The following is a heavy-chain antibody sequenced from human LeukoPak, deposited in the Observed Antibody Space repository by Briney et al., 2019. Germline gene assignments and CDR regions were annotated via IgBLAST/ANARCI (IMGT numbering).Heavy chain of an antibody. CDR2: IYYSGST. V-gene: IGHV4-61*01. Sequence: SETLSLTCTVSGGSISSSSYYWSWIRQPPGKGLEWIGYIYYSGSTNYNPSLKSRVTISVDTSKNQFSLKLSSVTAADTAVYYCARAEGRSDYFDYWGQGTLVTVSS. CDR1: GGSISSSSYY. J-gene: IGHJ4*02. CDR3: ARAEGRSDYFDY.